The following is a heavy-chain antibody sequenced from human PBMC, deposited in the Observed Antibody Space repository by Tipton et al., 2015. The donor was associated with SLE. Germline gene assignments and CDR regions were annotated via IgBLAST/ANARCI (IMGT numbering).Heavy chain of an antibody. CDR2: FDPEDGET. D-gene: IGHD1-26*01. J-gene: IGHJ3*02. V-gene: IGHV1-24*01. CDR3: AREGDGAFDI. Sequence: LVQSGAEVKVSCKVSGYTLTELSMHWVRQAPGKGLEWMGGFDPEDGETIYAQKFQGRVTMTEDTSTDTAYMELSSLRSEDTAVYYCAREGDGAFDIWGQGTMVTVSS. CDR1: GYTLTELS.